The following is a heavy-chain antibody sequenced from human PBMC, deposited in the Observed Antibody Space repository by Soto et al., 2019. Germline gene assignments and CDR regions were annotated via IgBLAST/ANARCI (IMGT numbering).Heavy chain of an antibody. V-gene: IGHV1-69*06. Sequence: QVQLVQSGAEVKKPGSSVKVSCKASGGTFSSYAISWVRQAPGQGLEWMGGIIPIFGTANYAQKFQGRVTINADKSTSTGYMELSRLRSEDKAVYYCARDVGRRYPLLYRAQEYYGMGVWGQGTTVTVSS. CDR1: GGTFSSYA. CDR3: ARDVGRRYPLLYRAQEYYGMGV. D-gene: IGHD2-2*02. CDR2: IIPIFGTA. J-gene: IGHJ6*02.